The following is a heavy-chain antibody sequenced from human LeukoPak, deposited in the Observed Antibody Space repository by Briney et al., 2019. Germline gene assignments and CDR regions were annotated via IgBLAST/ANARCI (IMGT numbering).Heavy chain of an antibody. D-gene: IGHD6-6*01. CDR1: GFTFSSYS. J-gene: IGHJ4*02. Sequence: GGSLRLSCPAPGFTFSSYSMNWVRQAPGKGLEWVSSISTGSSYIYYADSVKGRFTISRDNAKNSLYLQMNSLRAEDTAVYYCTRRPIAATAYYFDYWGQGTLVTVSS. CDR3: TRRPIAATAYYFDY. CDR2: ISTGSSYI. V-gene: IGHV3-21*01.